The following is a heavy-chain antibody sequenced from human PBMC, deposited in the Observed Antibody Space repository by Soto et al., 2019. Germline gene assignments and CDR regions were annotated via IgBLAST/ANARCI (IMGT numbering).Heavy chain of an antibody. CDR2: INPANGNT. J-gene: IGHJ5*02. Sequence: HLVQSGAEMKKPGASEKLSCKASGYTFTTYSINWLSQAPGQRPEWLGWINPANGNTKYSQTIQGRITITSDHSATTVYSEVTALRSEETAVYHCARDGGLAEPAHPVGWFDPWGQGTLVTVSA. CDR3: ARDGGLAEPAHPVGWFDP. V-gene: IGHV1-3*01. D-gene: IGHD3-16*01. CDR1: GYTFTTYS.